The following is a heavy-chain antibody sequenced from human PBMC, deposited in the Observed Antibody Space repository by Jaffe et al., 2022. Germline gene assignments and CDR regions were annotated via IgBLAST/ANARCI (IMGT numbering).Heavy chain of an antibody. Sequence: QVQLVESGGGVVQPGGSLRLSCAASGFTFTNYGMHWVRQAPGKGLEWVALIRYDGRNTYYADSVKGRFTISRDNSKNTVYLQMNSLRPEDTAVYYCAKDTVIVGYYYYFMDVWGKGTTVTVSS. V-gene: IGHV3-30*02. J-gene: IGHJ6*03. D-gene: IGHD3-22*01. CDR3: AKDTVIVGYYYYFMDV. CDR2: IRYDGRNT. CDR1: GFTFTNYG.